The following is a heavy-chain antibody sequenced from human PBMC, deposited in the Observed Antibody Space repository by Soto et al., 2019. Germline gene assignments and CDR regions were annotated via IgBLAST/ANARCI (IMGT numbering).Heavy chain of an antibody. J-gene: IGHJ4*02. CDR2: IYHSGST. CDR1: GGSISSGDCS. CDR3: ASQGY. Sequence: SETLSLTCAVSGGSISSGDCSWSWIRQPPGKGLEWIGYIYHSGSTYYKSSLKSRVIISIDRSKNQFSLKLSSVTAADTAVYYCASQGYWGQGILVTVSS. V-gene: IGHV4-30-2*01.